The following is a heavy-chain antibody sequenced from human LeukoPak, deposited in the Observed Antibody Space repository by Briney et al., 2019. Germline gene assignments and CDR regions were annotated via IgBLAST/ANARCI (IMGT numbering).Heavy chain of an antibody. J-gene: IGHJ4*02. Sequence: TGGSLRLSCAASGFTFSSYAMHWVRQAPGKGLEWVAVISYDGSNKYYADSVKGRFTISRDNSKNTLYLQMNSLRAEDTAVYYCARVRWYYFDYWGQGTLVTVSS. CDR2: ISYDGSNK. CDR1: GFTFSSYA. CDR3: ARVRWYYFDY. D-gene: IGHD2-15*01. V-gene: IGHV3-30-3*01.